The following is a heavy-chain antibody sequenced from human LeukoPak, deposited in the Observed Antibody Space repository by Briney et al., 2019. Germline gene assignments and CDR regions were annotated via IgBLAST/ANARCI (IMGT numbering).Heavy chain of an antibody. Sequence: PGGSLRLSCAASGFSFSSFAMQWARQAPGKGPEWVAGISYDGSNKYYADSVRGRVTISRDNSKNTLYLQMNSLRGDDTAVYYCARAYNDGSGRFDYWGQGTLVIVSS. CDR3: ARAYNDGSGRFDY. CDR2: ISYDGSNK. D-gene: IGHD3-22*01. J-gene: IGHJ4*02. V-gene: IGHV3-30*01. CDR1: GFSFSSFA.